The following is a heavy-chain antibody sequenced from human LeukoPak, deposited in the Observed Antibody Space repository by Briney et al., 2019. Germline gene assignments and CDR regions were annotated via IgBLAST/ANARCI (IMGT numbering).Heavy chain of an antibody. CDR3: ARTSGSYPINDVDY. V-gene: IGHV3-30*03. J-gene: IGHJ4*02. D-gene: IGHD1-26*01. Sequence: PGGSLRLSCTASGFTFSNYGMHWVRQAPGKGLEWVAVISYDGSDKYYADSVKGRFTISRDNSRNTLYLQMNTLRAEDTAVYYCARTSGSYPINDVDYWGQGTQVTVSS. CDR1: GFTFSNYG. CDR2: ISYDGSDK.